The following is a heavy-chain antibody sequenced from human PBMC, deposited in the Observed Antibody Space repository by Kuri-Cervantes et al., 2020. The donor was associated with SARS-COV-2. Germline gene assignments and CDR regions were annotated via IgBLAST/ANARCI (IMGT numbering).Heavy chain of an antibody. V-gene: IGHV4-39*01. J-gene: IGHJ3*02. CDR3: ARHSEYGDYVPPGGAFDI. Sequence: SETLSLTCTVSGGSISSSSYYWGWIRQPPGKGLEWIGSIYYSGSTYYNPSLKSRVTISVDTSKNQFSLKLRSVTAADTAVYYCARHSEYGDYVPPGGAFDIWAKGQWSPSPQ. CDR1: GGSISSSSYY. D-gene: IGHD4-17*01. CDR2: IYYSGST.